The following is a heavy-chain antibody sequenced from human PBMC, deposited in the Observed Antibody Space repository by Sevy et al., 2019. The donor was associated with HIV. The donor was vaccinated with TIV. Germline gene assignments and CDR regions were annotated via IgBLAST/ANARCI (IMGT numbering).Heavy chain of an antibody. CDR1: GGYIGSGSYF. Sequence: SETLSLTCTVAGGYIGSGSYFWTWIRQPPGKGLEWIGYISSSGITDYNPSLKSRVTISLHTSRTQFSLTLDSVAAADTAVCYCARARTKTYDTGGYFDFWGQGTLVTVSS. D-gene: IGHD3-22*01. J-gene: IGHJ4*02. V-gene: IGHV4-61*01. CDR2: ISSSGIT. CDR3: ARARTKTYDTGGYFDF.